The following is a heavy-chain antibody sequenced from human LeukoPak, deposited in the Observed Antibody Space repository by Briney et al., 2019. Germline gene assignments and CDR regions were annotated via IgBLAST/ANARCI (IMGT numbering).Heavy chain of an antibody. CDR1: GGSLSGYY. Sequence: PSETLSLTCAVYGGSLSGYYWSWIRQPPGKGLEWIGEINHSGSTNYNPSLKSRVTISVDTSKNQFSLKLSSVTAADTAVYYCARSRIVGATTPLIYWGQGTLVTVSS. CDR3: ARSRIVGATTPLIY. D-gene: IGHD1-26*01. V-gene: IGHV4-34*01. J-gene: IGHJ4*02. CDR2: INHSGST.